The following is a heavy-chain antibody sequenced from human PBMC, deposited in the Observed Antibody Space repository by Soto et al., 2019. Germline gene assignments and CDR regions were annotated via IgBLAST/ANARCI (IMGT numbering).Heavy chain of an antibody. J-gene: IGHJ6*02. CDR3: ARQREPYYYGMDV. V-gene: IGHV3-53*01. D-gene: IGHD1-1*01. CDR1: GFTVSSNY. Sequence: GGSLRFSCAASGFTVSSNYMSWVRQAPGKGLEWVSVIYSGGSTYYADSVKGRFTISRDNSKNTLYLQMNSLRAEDTAVYYCARQREPYYYGMDVWGQGTTVTVSS. CDR2: IYSGGST.